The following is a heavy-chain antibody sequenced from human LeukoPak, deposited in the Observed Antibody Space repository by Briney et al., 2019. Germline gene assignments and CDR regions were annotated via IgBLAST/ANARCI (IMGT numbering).Heavy chain of an antibody. D-gene: IGHD5-12*01. CDR3: AKDGIGRDIVATIRAADY. J-gene: IGHJ4*02. CDR2: ISYDGSNK. Sequence: GRSLRLSCAASGITFSSYGMHWVRQAPGKGLEWGAVISYDGSNKYYADSVKGRFTISRDNSKNTLYLQMNSLRAEDTAVYYCAKDGIGRDIVATIRAADYWGQGTLVTVSS. CDR1: GITFSSYG. V-gene: IGHV3-30*18.